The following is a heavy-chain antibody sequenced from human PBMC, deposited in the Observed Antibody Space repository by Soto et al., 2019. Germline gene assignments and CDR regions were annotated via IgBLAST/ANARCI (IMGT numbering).Heavy chain of an antibody. Sequence: ASVKGPCKASGYTFTSYCISWVRQAPGQGLEWMGWISAYNGNTNYAQKLQGRVTMTTDTSTSTAYMELRSLRSDDTAVYYCARDFGAYYDILTGYYMDPDAFDIWGQGTMVTVSS. J-gene: IGHJ3*02. CDR3: ARDFGAYYDILTGYYMDPDAFDI. CDR2: ISAYNGNT. D-gene: IGHD3-9*01. CDR1: GYTFTSYC. V-gene: IGHV1-18*01.